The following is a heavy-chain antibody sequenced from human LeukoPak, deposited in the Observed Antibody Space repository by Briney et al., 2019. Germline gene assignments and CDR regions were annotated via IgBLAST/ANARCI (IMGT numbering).Heavy chain of an antibody. CDR2: IDHSGST. CDR1: GFSFGSYP. CDR3: ARYGMAAEGIWWFDP. V-gene: IGHV4-34*01. J-gene: IGHJ5*02. D-gene: IGHD6-13*01. Sequence: GSLRLSCVVSGFSFGSYPMSWIRQPPGKRLEWIGEIDHSGSTQYNPSLKSRVTISLDTSKKQFSLKLTSLTAADTAFYYCARYGMAAEGIWWFDPWGQGTLVTVSS.